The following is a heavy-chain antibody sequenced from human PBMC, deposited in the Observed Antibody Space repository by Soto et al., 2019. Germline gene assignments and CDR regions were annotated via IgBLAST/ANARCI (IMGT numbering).Heavy chain of an antibody. CDR3: ARDEWWFGEHY. CDR1: GFTFSSYG. J-gene: IGHJ4*02. V-gene: IGHV3-48*01. D-gene: IGHD3-10*01. Sequence: GGSLRLSCAASGFTFSSYGMNWVRQAPGKGLEWVSYISSSSSTIYYADSVKGRFTISRDNAKNSLYLQMNSLRAEDTAVYYCARDEWWFGEHYWGQGTLVTVSS. CDR2: ISSSSSTI.